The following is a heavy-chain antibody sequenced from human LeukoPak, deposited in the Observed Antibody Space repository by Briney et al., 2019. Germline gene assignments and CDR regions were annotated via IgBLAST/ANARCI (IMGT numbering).Heavy chain of an antibody. D-gene: IGHD5-18*01. CDR2: INPNSGGT. CDR1: GYTFTGYY. CDR3: ARAAIGYSTYNWFDP. V-gene: IGHV1-2*02. J-gene: IGHJ5*02. Sequence: ASVKVSCKASGYTFTGYYMHWVRQAPGQGLEWMGWINPNSGGTNYAQKLQGRVTMTRDTSISTAYMELSRLRSDDTAVYYCARAAIGYSTYNWFDPWGQGTLVTVSS.